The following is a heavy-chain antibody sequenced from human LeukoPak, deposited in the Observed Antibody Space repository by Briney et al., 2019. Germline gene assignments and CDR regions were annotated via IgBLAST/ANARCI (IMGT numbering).Heavy chain of an antibody. CDR2: INPNSGGT. CDR3: ATTRRYYYDSSGPDAFDL. V-gene: IGHV1-2*02. D-gene: IGHD3-22*01. CDR1: GYTFTGYY. J-gene: IGHJ3*01. Sequence: ASVKVSCKASGYTFTGYYIHWVRQAPGQGLEWMGWINPNSGGTNYAQNFQGSITMTRDTSISTAYMELSRLRSDDTAVHYCATTRRYYYDSSGPDAFDLWGQGTMVTVSS.